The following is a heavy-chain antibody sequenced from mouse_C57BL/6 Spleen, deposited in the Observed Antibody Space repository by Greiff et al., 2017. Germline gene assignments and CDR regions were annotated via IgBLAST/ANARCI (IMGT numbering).Heavy chain of an antibody. CDR1: GFTFSSYG. D-gene: IGHD2-4*01. Sequence: EVKLVESGGDLVKPGGSLKLSCAASGFTFSSYGMSWVRQTPDKRLEWVATISSGGSYTYYPDSVKGRITISRDNAKNTLYLQRSSLKSEDTAMYYCARRYYDYDWFDYWGQGTTLTVSS. CDR3: ARRYYDYDWFDY. V-gene: IGHV5-6*02. J-gene: IGHJ2*01. CDR2: ISSGGSYT.